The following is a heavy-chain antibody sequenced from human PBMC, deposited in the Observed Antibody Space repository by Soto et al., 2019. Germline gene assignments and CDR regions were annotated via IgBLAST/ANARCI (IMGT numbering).Heavy chain of an antibody. Sequence: QVQLVESGGGVVQPGRSLRLSCAASGFTFSSYGMHWVRQAPGKGLEWVAVIWYDGSNKYYADSVKGRFTISRDNSKNTLYLQMNSLRAEDTAVYYCARDRGVKEGLRHLNVWGQGTTVTVSS. J-gene: IGHJ6*02. CDR1: GFTFSSYG. V-gene: IGHV3-33*01. CDR3: ARDRGVKEGLRHLNV. D-gene: IGHD5-12*01. CDR2: IWYDGSNK.